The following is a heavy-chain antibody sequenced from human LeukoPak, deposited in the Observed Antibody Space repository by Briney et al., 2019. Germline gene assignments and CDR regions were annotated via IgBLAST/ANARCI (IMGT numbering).Heavy chain of an antibody. D-gene: IGHD6-19*01. V-gene: IGHV3-53*01. CDR2: IYSGGST. J-gene: IGHJ1*01. CDR1: GFTVSSNY. Sequence: GGSLRLSCAASGFTVSSNYMSWVRQAPGKGLEWVSVIYSGGSTYYADSVKGRFTISRDNSKNTLYLQMNSLRAEDTAVYYCASPIAAVAGTGYFQHWGQGTLATVSS. CDR3: ASPIAAVAGTGYFQH.